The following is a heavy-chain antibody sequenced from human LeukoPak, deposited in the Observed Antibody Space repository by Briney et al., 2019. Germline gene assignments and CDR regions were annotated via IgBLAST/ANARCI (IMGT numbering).Heavy chain of an antibody. V-gene: IGHV3-30*04. CDR2: ISYDGSNK. CDR1: GFTFSSYA. Sequence: SLRLSCAASGFTFSSYAMHWVRQAPGKGLEWVAVISYDGSNKYYADSVKGRFTISRDNSKNTLYLQMNSLRAEDTAVYYCAKSRARQSNYMDVWGKGTTVTVSS. CDR3: AKSRARQSNYMDV. D-gene: IGHD5-12*01. J-gene: IGHJ6*03.